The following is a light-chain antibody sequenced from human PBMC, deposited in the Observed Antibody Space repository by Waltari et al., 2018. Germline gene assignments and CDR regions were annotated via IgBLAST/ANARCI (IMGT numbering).Light chain of an antibody. Sequence: EIVLTQSPATLSLSPGERATLSCRASQSVSSYLAWYQQKPGQAPRLLIYDASNRATGIPARFSGSGSGTDFTLTISSLEPEDFPVYYCQQRSNWPFGGGTKVEIK. CDR2: DAS. J-gene: IGKJ4*01. V-gene: IGKV3-11*01. CDR3: QQRSNWP. CDR1: QSVSSY.